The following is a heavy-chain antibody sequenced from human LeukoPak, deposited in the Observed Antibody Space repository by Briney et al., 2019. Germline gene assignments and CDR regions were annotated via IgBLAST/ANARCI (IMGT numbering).Heavy chain of an antibody. J-gene: IGHJ3*02. D-gene: IGHD2-15*01. CDR3: ARRSASCSGGSCYPDAFDI. Sequence: ASVKVSCKASGYTFTSYYMHWLRQAPGQGLEWMGIINPSGGSTSYAQKFQGRVTMTRDTSTSTVYMELSSLRSEDTAVYYCARRSASCSGGSCYPDAFDIWGQGTMVTVSS. CDR2: INPSGGST. V-gene: IGHV1-46*03. CDR1: GYTFTSYY.